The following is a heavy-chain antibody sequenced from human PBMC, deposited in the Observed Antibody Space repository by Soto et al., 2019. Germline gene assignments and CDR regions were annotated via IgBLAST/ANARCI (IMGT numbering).Heavy chain of an antibody. V-gene: IGHV3-23*01. CDR3: AKSRGDSYYYYGMDV. CDR1: GFTFSNYA. J-gene: IGHJ6*02. Sequence: GGSLRLSCAASGFTFSNYAMSWVRQAPGKGLEWVSSISGSGGRTYYAGSVKGRFTISRDNSRNTLYLQMNSLRAEDTAVHYCAKSRGDSYYYYGMDVWGQGTTVTVSS. D-gene: IGHD2-2*01. CDR2: ISGSGGRT.